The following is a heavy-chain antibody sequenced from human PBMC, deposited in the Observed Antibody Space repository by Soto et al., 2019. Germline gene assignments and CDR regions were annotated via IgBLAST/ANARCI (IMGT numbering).Heavy chain of an antibody. CDR1: GFTFSSYS. CDR3: ARDRRITIFGVVIKFYYGMDV. V-gene: IGHV3-21*01. CDR2: ISSSSSYI. Sequence: GGSLRLSCAASGFTFSSYSMNWVRQAPGKGLEWVSSISSSSSYIYYADSVKGRFTISRDNAKNSLYLQMNSLRAEDTAVYYCARDRRITIFGVVIKFYYGMDVWGQGTTVTVSS. J-gene: IGHJ6*02. D-gene: IGHD3-3*01.